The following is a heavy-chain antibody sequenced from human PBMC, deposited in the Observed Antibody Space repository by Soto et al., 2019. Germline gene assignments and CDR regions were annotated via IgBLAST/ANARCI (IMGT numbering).Heavy chain of an antibody. V-gene: IGHV3-30*18. Sequence: QVQLVESGGGEVQPGRSLTISCAASGFTFSTYGMHWVRQTPGKGLEGVAVLSYDGTNKFYSDSVKGRCTISQDNFKNTLTLQMNSLRADDTAVYSCAKDLQSYGDYDYYCYGMDVWGLGTRVTVSS. D-gene: IGHD4-17*01. CDR2: LSYDGTNK. J-gene: IGHJ6*02. CDR1: GFTFSTYG. CDR3: AKDLQSYGDYDYYCYGMDV.